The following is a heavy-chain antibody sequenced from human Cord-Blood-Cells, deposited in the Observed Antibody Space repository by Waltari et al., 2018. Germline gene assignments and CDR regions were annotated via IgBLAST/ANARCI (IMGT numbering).Heavy chain of an antibody. CDR1: GGTFSSYA. J-gene: IGHJ4*02. D-gene: IGHD2-21*02. CDR3: AGDQGGAYCGGDCYFAY. Sequence: QVQLVQSGAEVKKPGSSVKVSCKASGGTFSSYAISWVRQAPGQGLEWMGGIIPIFGTANYAQKFQGRVTITADESTSTAYMELSSLRSEDTAVYYCAGDQGGAYCGGDCYFAYWGQGTLVTVSS. V-gene: IGHV1-69*01. CDR2: IIPIFGTA.